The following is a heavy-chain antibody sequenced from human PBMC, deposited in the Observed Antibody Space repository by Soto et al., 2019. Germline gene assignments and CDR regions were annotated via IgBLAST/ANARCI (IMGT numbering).Heavy chain of an antibody. CDR2: IWHDGSNK. J-gene: IGHJ3*02. CDR1: GFSFSRYG. V-gene: IGHV3-33*03. D-gene: IGHD6-19*01. CDR3: AKEGGSGWFIGAFDI. Sequence: GGSLRLSCAASGFSFSRYGMHWVRQAPGKGLEWVAAIWHDGSNKYYADSVKGRFTISRDNSKNTLFLQMNSLRAEDTAVYYCAKEGGSGWFIGAFDIWGQGTMVTVSS.